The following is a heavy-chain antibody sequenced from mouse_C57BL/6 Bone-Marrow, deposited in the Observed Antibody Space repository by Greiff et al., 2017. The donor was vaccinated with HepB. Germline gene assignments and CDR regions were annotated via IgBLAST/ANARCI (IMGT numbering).Heavy chain of an antibody. Sequence: QVQLQQPGAELVKPGASVKLSCKASGYTFTSYWMHWVKQRPGQGLEWIGMIHPNSGSTNYNEKFKSKATLTVDKSSSTACMQHSSLTSVDSAVYYCARHWGFAYWGQGTLVTVSA. D-gene: IGHD4-1*01. V-gene: IGHV1-64*01. CDR1: GYTFTSYW. J-gene: IGHJ3*01. CDR2: IHPNSGST. CDR3: ARHWGFAY.